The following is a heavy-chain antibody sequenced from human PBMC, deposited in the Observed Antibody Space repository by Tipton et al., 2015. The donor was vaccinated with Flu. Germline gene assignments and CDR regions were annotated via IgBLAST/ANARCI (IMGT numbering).Heavy chain of an antibody. Sequence: GLVKPSETLSLTCVVSGYSISSGYFCAWIRQPPGKRLELIGSIYPSGTTYYNPSLKSRVTISVDTSKSQFSLKLRSVTAADTAVYYCARLSYYDVDLKNFYFDYWGQGALVTVSS. CDR2: IYPSGTT. CDR3: ARLSYYDVDLKNFYFDY. V-gene: IGHV4-38-2*01. J-gene: IGHJ4*02. D-gene: IGHD3-10*02. CDR1: GYSISSGYF.